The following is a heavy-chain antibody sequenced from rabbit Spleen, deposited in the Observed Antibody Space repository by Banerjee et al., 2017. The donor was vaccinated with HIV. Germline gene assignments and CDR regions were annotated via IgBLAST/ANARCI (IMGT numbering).Heavy chain of an antibody. J-gene: IGHJ4*01. CDR2: INTYTGKS. D-gene: IGHD3-1*01. CDR1: GVSLNDKDV. CDR3: ARDLASVVGWNFNL. Sequence: QEQLVESGGGLVKPGASLTLTCKASGVSLNDKDVMCWVRQAPGKGLEWIACINTYTGKSVYASWAKGRFTISRTSSTTVTLQMTSLTAADTATYFCARDLASVVGWNFNLWGPGTLVTVS. V-gene: IGHV1S45*01.